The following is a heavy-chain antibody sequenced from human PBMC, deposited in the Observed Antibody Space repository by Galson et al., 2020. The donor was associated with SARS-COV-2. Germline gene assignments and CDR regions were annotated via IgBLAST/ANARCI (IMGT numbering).Heavy chain of an antibody. V-gene: IGHV3-7*01. CDR2: IQQDGSAK. J-gene: IGHJ6*02. Sequence: GGSLRLSCAASGFTFSSYWMSWVRQAPGKGLEWVANIQQDGSAKYYVDSVKGRFTISRDNAKNSLYLQMNSLRAEDTAVYYCAREGVGQRVFRYYYDGMDVWGRGTTVTVSS. CDR3: AREGVGQRVFRYYYDGMDV. D-gene: IGHD6-25*01. CDR1: GFTFSSYW.